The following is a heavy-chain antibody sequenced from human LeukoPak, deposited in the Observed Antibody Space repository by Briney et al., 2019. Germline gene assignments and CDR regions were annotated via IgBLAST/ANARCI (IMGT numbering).Heavy chain of an antibody. CDR3: ARHSGGYLPYFDY. V-gene: IGHV4-59*08. Sequence: SETLSLTCTVSGGSISSYYWSWIRQPPGKGLEWIGYIYYSGSTNYNPSLKSRVTISVDTSKNQFSLKLSSVTAADTAVYYCARHSGGYLPYFDYWGQGTLVPVSS. J-gene: IGHJ4*02. D-gene: IGHD2-15*01. CDR1: GGSISSYY. CDR2: IYYSGST.